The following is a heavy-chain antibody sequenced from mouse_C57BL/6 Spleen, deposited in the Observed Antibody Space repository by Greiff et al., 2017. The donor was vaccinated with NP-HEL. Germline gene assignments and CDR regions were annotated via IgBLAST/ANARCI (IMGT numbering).Heavy chain of an antibody. V-gene: IGHV5-17*01. CDR1: GFTFSDYG. CDR2: ISSGSSTI. CDR3: ARRELYYGSSYVGYFDV. Sequence: EVKLMESGGGLVKPGGSLKLSCAASGFTFSDYGMHWVRQAPEKGLEWVAYISSGSSTIYYADTVKGRFTISRDNAKNTLFLQMTSLRSEDTAMYYCARRELYYGSSYVGYFDVWGTGTTVTVSS. J-gene: IGHJ1*03. D-gene: IGHD1-1*01.